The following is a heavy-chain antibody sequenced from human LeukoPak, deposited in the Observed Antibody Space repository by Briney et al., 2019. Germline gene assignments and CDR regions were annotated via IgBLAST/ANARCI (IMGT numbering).Heavy chain of an antibody. D-gene: IGHD3-22*01. V-gene: IGHV3-33*01. CDR1: GFTFSSYG. CDR3: ARDGDYYDSSGVAFDI. J-gene: IGHJ3*02. CDR2: IWYDGSNK. Sequence: GGSLRLSCAASGFTFSSYGMHWVRQAPGKGLEWVAVIWYDGSNKYYADSVKGRFTISRDNSKNTLYLQMNSLRAEDTAVYYCARDGDYYDSSGVAFDIWGQGTMVTVSS.